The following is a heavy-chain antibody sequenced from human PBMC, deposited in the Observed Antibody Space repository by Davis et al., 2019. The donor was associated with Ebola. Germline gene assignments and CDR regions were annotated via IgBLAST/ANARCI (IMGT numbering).Heavy chain of an antibody. Sequence: GESLKISCAVSGFTFRNYAMHWVRQAPGKGPEWVAVVSHSEREKFYADSVKGRFTISRDNSENTLYLQMNSLTADDTAVYYCARAVFHEVLDYWGQGTPVTVSP. V-gene: IGHV3-30*04. CDR1: GFTFRNYA. J-gene: IGHJ4*02. CDR2: VSHSEREK. CDR3: ARAVFHEVLDY. D-gene: IGHD3-3*01.